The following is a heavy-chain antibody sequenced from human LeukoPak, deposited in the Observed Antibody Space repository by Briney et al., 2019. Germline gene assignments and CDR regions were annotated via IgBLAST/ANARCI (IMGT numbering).Heavy chain of an antibody. CDR1: GYTFTDYY. CDR3: ARAENPLGANYYYYYMDV. J-gene: IGHJ6*03. V-gene: IGHV1-2*02. CDR2: IDPTTGGT. D-gene: IGHD1-26*01. Sequence: GASVKVSCKASGYTFTDYYMHWVRQAPGQGLEWMGWIDPTTGGTNYAQKFQGRVTMTRDTSISTAYMELRRLTSDDTAVYYCARAENPLGANYYYYYMDVWGKGTTVTISS.